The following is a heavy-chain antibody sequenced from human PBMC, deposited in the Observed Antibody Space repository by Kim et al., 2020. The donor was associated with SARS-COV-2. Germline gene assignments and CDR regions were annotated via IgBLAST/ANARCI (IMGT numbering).Heavy chain of an antibody. CDR1: GFTFSSYG. J-gene: IGHJ4*02. Sequence: GGSLRLSCAASGFTFSSYGMHWVRQAPGKGLEWVAVIWYDGSNKYYADSVKGRFTISRDNSKNTLYLQMNSLRAEDTAVYYCARGDYYGSGFDYWDQGTLVTVSS. CDR3: ARGDYYGSGFDY. D-gene: IGHD3-10*01. V-gene: IGHV3-33*01. CDR2: IWYDGSNK.